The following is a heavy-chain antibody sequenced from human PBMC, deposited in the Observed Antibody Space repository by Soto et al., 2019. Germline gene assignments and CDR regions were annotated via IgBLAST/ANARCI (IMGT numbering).Heavy chain of an antibody. CDR3: AREWSYDILTGHNWFDP. V-gene: IGHV1-46*01. J-gene: IGHJ5*02. CDR2: INPSGGST. D-gene: IGHD3-9*01. CDR1: GYTFTSYY. Sequence: ASVKVSCKASGYTFTSYYMHWVRQAPGQGLEWMGIINPSGGSTSYAQKFQGRVTMTRDTSTSTVYMELSSLRSEDTAVYYCAREWSYDILTGHNWFDPWGQGTLVTVSS.